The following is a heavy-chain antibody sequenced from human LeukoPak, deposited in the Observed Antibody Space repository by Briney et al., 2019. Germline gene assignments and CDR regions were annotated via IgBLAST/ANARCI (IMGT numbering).Heavy chain of an antibody. Sequence: PGGSLRLSCAASGFTVSSNYMSWVRQAPGKGLEWVSYISSRSSTIYYADSVKGRFTISRDNAKNSLYLQINSLRAEDRAVYYCARDLSYYYDSSDPGAFDIWGQGTMVTVSS. CDR2: ISSRSSTI. J-gene: IGHJ3*02. CDR1: GFTVSSNY. D-gene: IGHD3-22*01. CDR3: ARDLSYYYDSSDPGAFDI. V-gene: IGHV3-48*01.